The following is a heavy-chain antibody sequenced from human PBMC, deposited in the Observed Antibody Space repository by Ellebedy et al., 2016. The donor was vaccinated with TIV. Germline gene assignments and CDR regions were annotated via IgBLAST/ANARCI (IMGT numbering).Heavy chain of an antibody. CDR3: ARDSGANFLGLSFGL. J-gene: IGHJ2*01. V-gene: IGHV1-69*13. CDR2: IIPRFGRP. D-gene: IGHD4/OR15-4a*01. CDR1: GGTFSSYA. Sequence: AASVKVSCKASGGTFSSYAISWVRQVPGQGLEWIGGIIPRFGRPNSAQKFQGRVTITADESSSTAYMELSGLRSDDTAVYYCARDSGANFLGLSFGLWGRGTLVTVSS.